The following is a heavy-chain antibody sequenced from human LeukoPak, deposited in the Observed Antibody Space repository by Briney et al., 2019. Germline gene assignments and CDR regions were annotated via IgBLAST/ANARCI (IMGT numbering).Heavy chain of an antibody. CDR2: ISAYNGNT. J-gene: IGHJ4*02. V-gene: IGHV1-18*04. D-gene: IGHD3-3*01. CDR3: ARGGGITIFGVVRPIDY. CDR1: GYTFTSYY. Sequence: GASVKVSCKASGYTFTSYYMHWVRQAPGQGLEWMGWISAYNGNTNYAQKLQGRVTMTTDTSTSTAYMELRSLRSDDTAVYYCARGGGITIFGVVRPIDYWGQGTLVTVSS.